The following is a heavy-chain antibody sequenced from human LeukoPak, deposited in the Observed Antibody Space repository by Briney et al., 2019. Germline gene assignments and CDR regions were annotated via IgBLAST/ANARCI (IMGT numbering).Heavy chain of an antibody. Sequence: GGTLRLSCAASGFTFSSYGMSWVRQAPGKGLEWVAVISYDGSNKYYADSVKGRFTISRDNSKNTLYLQMNSLRAEDTAVYYCARVGEGRIQLWAFDYWGQGTLVTVSS. CDR3: ARVGEGRIQLWAFDY. V-gene: IGHV3-30*03. CDR2: ISYDGSNK. D-gene: IGHD5-18*01. J-gene: IGHJ4*02. CDR1: GFTFSSYG.